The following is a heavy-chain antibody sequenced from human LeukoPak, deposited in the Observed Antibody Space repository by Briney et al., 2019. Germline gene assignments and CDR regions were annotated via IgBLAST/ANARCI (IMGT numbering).Heavy chain of an antibody. CDR1: GYTFTSYG. D-gene: IGHD3-3*01. CDR3: ARAHFGVVNMDV. J-gene: IGHJ6*04. CDR2: ISAYNGNT. Sequence: ASVKVSCKASGYTFTSYGISWVRQAPGQGLEWMGWISAYNGNTNYAQKLQGRATMTTDTSMSTAYMELRSLRSDDTAVYYCARAHFGVVNMDVWGKGTTVTVSS. V-gene: IGHV1-18*01.